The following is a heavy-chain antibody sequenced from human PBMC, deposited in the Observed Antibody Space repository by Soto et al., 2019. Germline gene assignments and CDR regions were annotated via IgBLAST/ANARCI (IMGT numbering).Heavy chain of an antibody. V-gene: IGHV3-49*04. Sequence: PGGSLRLSCTASGVTFGEYAMSWVRQAPGKGLEWVGFIRSKAYGETTEYAASMKGRFTISRDDSKSIAYLQMNSLKTEDTALYYCTRGEGSGQGAFDIWGQGKMVTVSS. J-gene: IGHJ3*02. CDR1: GVTFGEYA. CDR3: TRGEGSGQGAFDI. CDR2: IRSKAYGETT.